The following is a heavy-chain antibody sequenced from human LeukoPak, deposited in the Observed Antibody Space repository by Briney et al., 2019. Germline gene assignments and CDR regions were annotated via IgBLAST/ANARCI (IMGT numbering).Heavy chain of an antibody. CDR3: AKDLPYYFDY. CDR1: GFTFSSYG. CDR2: IRYDGSNK. J-gene: IGHJ4*02. Sequence: EGSLRLSCAASGFTFSSYGMHWVRQAPGKGLEWVAFIRYDGSNKYYADSVKGRFTISRDNSKNTLYLQMNSLRAEDTAVYYCAKDLPYYFDYWGQGTLVTVSS. V-gene: IGHV3-30*02.